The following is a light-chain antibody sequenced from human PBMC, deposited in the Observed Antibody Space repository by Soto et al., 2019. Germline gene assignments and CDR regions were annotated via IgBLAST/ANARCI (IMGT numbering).Light chain of an antibody. Sequence: ETGLTHSPGTLSLSPGERATFSCRASESVRTSLAWYQQKPGQAPSLLIYGASKRATGIPARFSGSGSGTDFTLTISSLEPEDFAVYFCQQHNNWPTFGQGTRLEIK. V-gene: IGKV3-11*01. CDR1: ESVRTS. CDR3: QQHNNWPT. J-gene: IGKJ5*01. CDR2: GAS.